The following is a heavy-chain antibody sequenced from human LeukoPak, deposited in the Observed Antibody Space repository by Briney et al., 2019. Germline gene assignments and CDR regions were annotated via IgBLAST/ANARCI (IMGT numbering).Heavy chain of an antibody. Sequence: SETLSLTCTASGGSISSYYWSWIRQPPGKGLEWIGYIYYSGSTNYNPSLKSRVTISVDTSKNQFSLKLSSVTAADTAVYYCAAGIAGDNWFDPWGQGTLVTVSS. D-gene: IGHD6-13*01. CDR3: AAGIAGDNWFDP. CDR2: IYYSGST. V-gene: IGHV4-59*01. J-gene: IGHJ5*02. CDR1: GGSISSYY.